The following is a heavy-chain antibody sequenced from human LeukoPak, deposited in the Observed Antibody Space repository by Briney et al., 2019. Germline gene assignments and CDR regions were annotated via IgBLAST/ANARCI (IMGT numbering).Heavy chain of an antibody. Sequence: PSETLSLTCTVSGGSISSYYWSWIRQPPGKGLEWIGYIYYTGITNYNPSLESRVTIPVDTSKNQSSLKLNSVTAADTAVYYCTRHDAVPVIGHGMGVWGQGTTVTVSS. CDR2: IYYTGIT. J-gene: IGHJ6*02. CDR3: TRHDAVPVIGHGMGV. D-gene: IGHD3-16*02. CDR1: GGSISSYY. V-gene: IGHV4-59*08.